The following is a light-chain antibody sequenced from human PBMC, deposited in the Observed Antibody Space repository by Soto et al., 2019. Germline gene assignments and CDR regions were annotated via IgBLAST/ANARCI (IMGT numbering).Light chain of an antibody. CDR2: DAS. Sequence: EFVLTQSPGTLSLSPGERATLSCRASQTVRNNYLAWYQQKPGQAPRLLIYDASSRATGIPDRFSGSGSGTEFTLTISSLQPEDFATYYCQQANSFPWTFGHGTKVDIK. V-gene: IGKV3-20*01. CDR1: QTVRNNY. J-gene: IGKJ1*01. CDR3: QQANSFPWT.